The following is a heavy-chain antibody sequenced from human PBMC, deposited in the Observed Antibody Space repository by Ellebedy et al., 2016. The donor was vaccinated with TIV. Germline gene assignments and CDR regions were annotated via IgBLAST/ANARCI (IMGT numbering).Heavy chain of an antibody. J-gene: IGHJ4*02. V-gene: IGHV1-8*01. CDR3: ARASYDSSGTVNDY. Sequence: AASVKVSCKASGYTFNSYDVNWVRQATGQGLEWMGWMNPNSGNTGYAQKFRGRVTMPRNTSISTAYMELNSLTSEDTAVYYCARASYDSSGTVNDYWGQGTLVTVSS. D-gene: IGHD3-22*01. CDR1: GYTFNSYD. CDR2: MNPNSGNT.